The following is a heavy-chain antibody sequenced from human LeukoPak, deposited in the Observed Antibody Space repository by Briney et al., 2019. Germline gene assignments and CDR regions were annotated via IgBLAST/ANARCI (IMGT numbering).Heavy chain of an antibody. J-gene: IGHJ6*03. CDR3: ARGQLERRVFYYYYYMDV. CDR1: GFTFSSYW. Sequence: GGSLRLSCAASGFTFSSYWMTWVRQAPGKGLEWVANIKQVGSEKYYVDSVKGRFTISRDNAKNSLYLQMNSLRAEDTAVYYCARGQLERRVFYYYYYMDVWGKGTTVTISS. V-gene: IGHV3-7*01. D-gene: IGHD1-1*01. CDR2: IKQVGSEK.